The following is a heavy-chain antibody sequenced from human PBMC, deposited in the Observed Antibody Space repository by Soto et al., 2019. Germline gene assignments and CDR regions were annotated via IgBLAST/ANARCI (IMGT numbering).Heavy chain of an antibody. CDR1: GGSVSSGSYY. CDR3: ARENRDYSGYDWLFDY. V-gene: IGHV4-61*01. Sequence: SETLSLTCTVSGGSVSSGSYYWSWIRQPPGKGLEWIGYIYYSGSTNYNPSLKSRVTISVDTSKNQFSLKLSSVTAADTAVYYCARENRDYSGYDWLFDYWGQGTLVTGSS. D-gene: IGHD5-12*01. J-gene: IGHJ4*02. CDR2: IYYSGST.